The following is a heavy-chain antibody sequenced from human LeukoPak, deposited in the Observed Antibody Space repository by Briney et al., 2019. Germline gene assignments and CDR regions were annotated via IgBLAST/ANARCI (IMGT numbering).Heavy chain of an antibody. J-gene: IGHJ3*02. V-gene: IGHV3-53*01. CDR2: IYSGGST. CDR3: ARGGGAYCGDDCWRAFDI. CDR1: GFSVSSNY. Sequence: GGSLRLSCAASGFSVSSNYMSSVRQAPGKGLEWVSLIYSGGSTYYADSVKGRFTISRDNSKDTLYLQMNSLRVEATAMYYCARGGGAYCGDDCWRAFDIWGQGTVVTVSS. D-gene: IGHD2-21*01.